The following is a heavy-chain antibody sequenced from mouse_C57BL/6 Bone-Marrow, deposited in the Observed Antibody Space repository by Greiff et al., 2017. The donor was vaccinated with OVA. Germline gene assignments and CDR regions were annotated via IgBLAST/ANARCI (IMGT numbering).Heavy chain of an antibody. D-gene: IGHD2-3*01. CDR1: GYTFTSYW. Sequence: VQLQQPGAELVRPGTSVKLSCKASGYTFTSYWMHWVKQRPGQGLEWIGMIDPSDSYTNYNQQFKGKATLTVDTSSSTAYMQLSSLTSEDSAVYYCAREGYYDDFDYWGQGTTLTVSS. V-gene: IGHV1-59*01. J-gene: IGHJ2*01. CDR3: AREGYYDDFDY. CDR2: IDPSDSYT.